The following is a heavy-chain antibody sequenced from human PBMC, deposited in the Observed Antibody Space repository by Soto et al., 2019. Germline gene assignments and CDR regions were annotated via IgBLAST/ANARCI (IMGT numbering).Heavy chain of an antibody. CDR2: INAGNGNT. D-gene: IGHD2-2*01. J-gene: IGHJ2*01. Sequence: QVQLVQSGAEVKKPGASVKVSCKASGYTFTSYAMHCVRQAPGQRLEWMGWINAGNGNTKYSQKFQGRVTITRDTSASTAYMELSSLRSEDTAVYYCARGGDIVVVPADQTGWYCDLWGRGTLVTVSS. CDR1: GYTFTSYA. V-gene: IGHV1-3*01. CDR3: ARGGDIVVVPADQTGWYCDL.